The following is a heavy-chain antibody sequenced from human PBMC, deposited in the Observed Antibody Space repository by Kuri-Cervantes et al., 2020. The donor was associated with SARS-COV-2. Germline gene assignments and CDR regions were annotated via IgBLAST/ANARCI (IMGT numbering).Heavy chain of an antibody. J-gene: IGHJ6*02. Sequence: GESLKISCAASGFTVSSNYMSWVRQAPGKGLEWVSSIVGPSNSYIYYADSVKGRFTMSRDNAKDSLYLQMNSLRADDTAVYYCARVYYYGMDVWGQGTTVTVSS. CDR1: GFTVSSNY. V-gene: IGHV3-21*06. CDR2: IVGPSNSYI. CDR3: ARVYYYGMDV.